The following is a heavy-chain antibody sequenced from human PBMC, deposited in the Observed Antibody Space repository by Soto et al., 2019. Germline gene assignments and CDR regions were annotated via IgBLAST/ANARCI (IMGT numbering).Heavy chain of an antibody. CDR3: ARVRGHSYGYVDY. J-gene: IGHJ4*02. CDR1: GFTSFSYYS. V-gene: IGHV3-48*01. Sequence: GGSLRLSCAASGFTSFSYYSMNWVRQAPGKGLEWVSFISGSGSPIYYADSVRGRFTISRDNAKNSLSLEMNSLRVEDTAVYYCARVRGHSYGYVDYWGQGTLVTVSS. D-gene: IGHD5-18*01. CDR2: ISGSGSPI.